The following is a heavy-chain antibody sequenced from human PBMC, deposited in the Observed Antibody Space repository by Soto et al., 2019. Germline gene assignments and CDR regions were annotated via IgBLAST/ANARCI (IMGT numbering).Heavy chain of an antibody. CDR1: GGSISSSSYY. CDR2: IYYSGST. V-gene: IGHV4-39*01. CDR3: ARLYCSGGSCEDY. Sequence: QLQLQESGPGLVKPSETLSLTCTVSGGSISSSSYYWGWIRQPPGKGLEWIGSIYYSGSTYYNPSLKSRVTISVDTSKNQFSLKLSSVTAADTAVYYCARLYCSGGSCEDYWGQGTLVTVSS. D-gene: IGHD2-15*01. J-gene: IGHJ4*02.